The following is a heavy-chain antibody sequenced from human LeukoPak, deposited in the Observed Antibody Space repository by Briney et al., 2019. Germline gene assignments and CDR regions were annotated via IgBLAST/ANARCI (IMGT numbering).Heavy chain of an antibody. CDR2: IKSNTDGGTT. D-gene: IGHD2-8*01. Sequence: GGSLRLSCAASGFTFSNAWMSWVRQAPGKGLEWVGRIKSNTDGGTTDYAAPVKGRFTISRDDSKNTLDLLMNSLKSEDTGVYYCTTDSKWNGVWDKGTTVTVSS. V-gene: IGHV3-15*01. CDR1: GFTFSNAW. J-gene: IGHJ6*04. CDR3: TTDSKWNGV.